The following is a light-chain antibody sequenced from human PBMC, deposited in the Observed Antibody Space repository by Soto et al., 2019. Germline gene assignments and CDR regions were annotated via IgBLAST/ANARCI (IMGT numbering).Light chain of an antibody. CDR2: GAS. CDR3: QQFGSSIPHT. Sequence: EIVMPQSPGTLSLSPGERATISCRASQVIGSRYLAWYHQKSGQAPRLLIYGASSRATGIPDRFSGSGSGTDFTLTISRLEPEDFGVYYCQQFGSSIPHTFGQGTNLEIK. CDR1: QVIGSRY. J-gene: IGKJ2*01. V-gene: IGKV3-20*01.